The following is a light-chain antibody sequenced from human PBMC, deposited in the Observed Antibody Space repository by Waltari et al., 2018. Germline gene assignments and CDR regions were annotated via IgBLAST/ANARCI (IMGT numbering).Light chain of an antibody. J-gene: IGKJ5*01. Sequence: DIVMTQSPDSLAVSLGERATINCKSSQSVLYSSNNKNYLAWYQQKPGQPPKLLIYWASTRESGGPDRFSGSGSGTEFTLTISSLQAEDVAVYYCQQYYSTPFTFGQGTRLEIK. CDR2: WAS. V-gene: IGKV4-1*01. CDR1: QSVLYSSNNKNY. CDR3: QQYYSTPFT.